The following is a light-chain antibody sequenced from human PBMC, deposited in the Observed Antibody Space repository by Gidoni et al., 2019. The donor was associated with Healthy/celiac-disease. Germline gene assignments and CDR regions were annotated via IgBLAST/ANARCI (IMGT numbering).Light chain of an antibody. CDR3: QQYYSTPPT. CDR1: QSVLYSSNNKNY. V-gene: IGKV4-1*01. CDR2: WAS. J-gene: IGKJ1*01. Sequence: DIVMTQSPDSLAVSLGERATINCKSSQSVLYSSNNKNYLAWYQQKPGQPPKRLIYWASTRESGVPDRFSGSGSGTDFTLTSSSLQAEDVAVYYCQQYYSTPPTFGQXTKVEIK.